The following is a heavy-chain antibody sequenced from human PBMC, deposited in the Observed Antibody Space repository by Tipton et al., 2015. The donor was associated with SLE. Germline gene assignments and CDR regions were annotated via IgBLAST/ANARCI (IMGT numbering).Heavy chain of an antibody. J-gene: IGHJ4*02. CDR1: GGSISSSSYY. CDR2: IYYSGST. D-gene: IGHD6-6*01. Sequence: TLSLTCTVSGGSISSSSYYWGWIRQPPGKGLEWIGSIYYSGSTYYNPSLKSRVTISVDTSKNQFSLKLSSVTAADTAVYYCARDSGYSSSFDYWGQGTLVTVSP. CDR3: ARDSGYSSSFDY. V-gene: IGHV4-39*07.